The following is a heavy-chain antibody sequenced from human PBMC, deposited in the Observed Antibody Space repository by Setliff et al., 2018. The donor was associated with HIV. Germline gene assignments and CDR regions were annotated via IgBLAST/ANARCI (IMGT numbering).Heavy chain of an antibody. J-gene: IGHJ6*02. CDR3: ANLRGEEAGNFYYFYFGLDV. V-gene: IGHV1-69*13. Sequence: ASVKVSCKASGGSLRSPSINWVRQASGQGLEWMAGTIPKFGTSNYAHKFQGRMTITADESTSTAYMELTGPRSEDTAVYYCANLRGEEAGNFYYFYFGLDVWGQGTTVTVSS. D-gene: IGHD2-21*02. CDR1: GGSLRSPS. CDR2: TIPKFGTS.